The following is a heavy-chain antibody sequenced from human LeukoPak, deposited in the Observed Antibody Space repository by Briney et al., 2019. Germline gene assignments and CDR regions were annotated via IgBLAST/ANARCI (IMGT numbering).Heavy chain of an antibody. CDR3: ARGGSDDYGDYDFDY. Sequence: PSETLSLTCTVSGGSVSSGSYYWSWIRQPPGRGLEWIGYIYYSGSTDSNPSLKSRVTISVDASKNQFSLKLRSVTAADTAVYYCARGGSDDYGDYDFDYWGQGTLVTVSS. J-gene: IGHJ4*02. D-gene: IGHD4-17*01. CDR2: IYYSGST. V-gene: IGHV4-61*01. CDR1: GGSVSSGSYY.